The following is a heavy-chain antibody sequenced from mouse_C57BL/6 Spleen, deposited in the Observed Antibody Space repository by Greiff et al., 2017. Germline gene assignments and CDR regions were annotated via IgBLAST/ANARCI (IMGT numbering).Heavy chain of an antibody. CDR3: ARGLDYYGSSYSYYFDY. Sequence: VQLQQPGAELVKPGASVKLSCKASGYTFTSYWMHWVKQRPGQGLEWIGMIHPNSGSTNYNEKFKSKATLTVDKSSSTAYMQLSSLTSEDSAVYYCARGLDYYGSSYSYYFDYWGQGTTLTVSS. J-gene: IGHJ2*01. V-gene: IGHV1-64*01. D-gene: IGHD1-1*01. CDR1: GYTFTSYW. CDR2: IHPNSGST.